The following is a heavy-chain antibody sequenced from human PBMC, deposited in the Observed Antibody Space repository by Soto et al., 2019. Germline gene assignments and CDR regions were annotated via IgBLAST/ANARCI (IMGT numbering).Heavy chain of an antibody. CDR2: TYYRSKWYN. CDR3: ARDTGITIFGVVITHYMDV. CDR1: GDSVSSNSVA. Sequence: SHTLSLTCAISGDSVSSNSVAWNWIRQSPSRGLEWLGRTYYRSKWYNDYAVSVKSRITINPDTSKNQFSLQLNSVTPEDTAVYYCARDTGITIFGVVITHYMDVWGNGTTVTVSS. V-gene: IGHV6-1*01. J-gene: IGHJ6*03. D-gene: IGHD3-3*01.